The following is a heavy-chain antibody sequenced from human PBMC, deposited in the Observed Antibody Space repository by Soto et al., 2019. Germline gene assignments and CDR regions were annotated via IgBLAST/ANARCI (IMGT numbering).Heavy chain of an antibody. J-gene: IGHJ6*02. CDR1: GFTFSSYG. D-gene: IGHD6-13*01. Sequence: GGSLRLSCAASGFTFSSYGMHWVRQAPGKGLEWVAVIWYDGSNKYYADSVKGRFTISRDNSKNTLYLQMNSLRAEDTAVYYCARGPYSSSWYAGYYYYGMDVWRQGTTVTVSS. V-gene: IGHV3-33*01. CDR3: ARGPYSSSWYAGYYYYGMDV. CDR2: IWYDGSNK.